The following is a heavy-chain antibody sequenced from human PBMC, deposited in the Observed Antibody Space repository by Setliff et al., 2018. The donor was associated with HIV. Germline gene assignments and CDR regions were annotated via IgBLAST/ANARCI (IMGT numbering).Heavy chain of an antibody. Sequence: RASVKVSCKASGYTFSSDGISWVRQAPGQGLEWMGWSNAYNGNTNYIEKLQGRVTMTTDTSTSTAYMELRSLRSDDTAVYYCARDAPGNTESAPGYWGQGTLVTVSS. CDR2: SNAYNGNT. CDR1: GYTFSSDG. CDR3: ARDAPGNTESAPGY. J-gene: IGHJ4*02. V-gene: IGHV1-18*01. D-gene: IGHD1-7*01.